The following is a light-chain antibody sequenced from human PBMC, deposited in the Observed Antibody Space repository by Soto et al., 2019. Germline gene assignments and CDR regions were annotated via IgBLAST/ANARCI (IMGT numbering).Light chain of an antibody. J-gene: IGKJ2*01. Sequence: EIVLTQSPATLSLSPGERATLSCRASQSLNTYLAWYQQKPGQAPRLLIYDASNRAAGIPARFSGSGSGTDFTLTISSLEPEDFAVYYCQQRSKWHTFGLGTKLEIK. CDR3: QQRSKWHT. CDR1: QSLNTY. V-gene: IGKV3-11*01. CDR2: DAS.